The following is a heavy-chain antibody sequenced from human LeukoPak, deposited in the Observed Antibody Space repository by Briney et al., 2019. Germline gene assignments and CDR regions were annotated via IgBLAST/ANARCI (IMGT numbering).Heavy chain of an antibody. D-gene: IGHD3-10*01. CDR2: IIPILGIV. J-gene: IGHJ4*02. V-gene: IGHV1-69*04. Sequence: ASVKVSCKASGGTFKNYVVSWVRHAPGQGLEWMGRIIPILGIVNYAQNFQDRVTFTADKPTSTAYMELSRLTSEDTAVYYCARNEGAFGESLIGWGQGTLVTVSS. CDR1: GGTFKNYV. CDR3: ARNEGAFGESLIG.